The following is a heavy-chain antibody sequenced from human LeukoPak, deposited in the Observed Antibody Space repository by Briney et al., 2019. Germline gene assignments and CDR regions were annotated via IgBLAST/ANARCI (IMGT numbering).Heavy chain of an antibody. CDR3: AKGPFWSGYYTLDY. CDR1: GFTVSSNY. D-gene: IGHD3-3*01. CDR2: ISGSGGST. V-gene: IGHV3-23*01. Sequence: PGGSLRLSCAASGFTVSSNYMSWVRQAPGKGLEWVSAISGSGGSTYYADSVKGRFTNSRDNSKNTLYLQMNSLRAEDTAVYYCAKGPFWSGYYTLDYWGQGTLVTVTS. J-gene: IGHJ4*02.